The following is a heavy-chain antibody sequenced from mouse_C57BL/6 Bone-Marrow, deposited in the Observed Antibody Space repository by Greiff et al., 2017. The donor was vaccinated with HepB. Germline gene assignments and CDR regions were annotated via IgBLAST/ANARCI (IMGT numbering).Heavy chain of an antibody. CDR1: GYSFTDYN. V-gene: IGHV1-39*01. CDR3: AREDYYGSSYYFDY. D-gene: IGHD1-1*01. J-gene: IGHJ2*01. CDR2: INPNYGTT. Sequence: VQLKQSGAELVKPGASVTISCKASGYSFTDYNMHWVKQSTDKSLEWIGVINPNYGTTSYNQKFKGKATLTVDQSSSTAYMQLNSLTSEDSAVYYCAREDYYGSSYYFDYWDRGTTLTVSS.